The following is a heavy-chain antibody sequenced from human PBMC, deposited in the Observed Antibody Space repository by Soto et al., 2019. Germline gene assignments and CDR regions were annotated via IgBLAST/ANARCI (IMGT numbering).Heavy chain of an antibody. CDR2: INPNSGGT. V-gene: IGHV1-2*02. Sequence: ASVKVSCKASGYTFTGYYMHWVRQAPGQGLEWMGWINPNSGGTNYAQKFQGRVTMTRDTSISTAYMELSRLRSDDTAVYYCARVKGTIPTYYDILTGTGWFDPWGHGALVTVSS. CDR3: ARVKGTIPTYYDILTGTGWFDP. CDR1: GYTFTGYY. J-gene: IGHJ5*02. D-gene: IGHD3-9*01.